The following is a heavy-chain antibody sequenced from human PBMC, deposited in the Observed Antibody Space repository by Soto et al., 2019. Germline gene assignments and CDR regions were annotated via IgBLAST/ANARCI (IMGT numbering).Heavy chain of an antibody. D-gene: IGHD3-10*01. CDR3: PRFYDSGSYPYDY. CDR1: GYTFTTYG. V-gene: IGHV1-18*01. J-gene: IGHJ4*02. CDR2: ISAYNGNT. Sequence: QVQLVQSGAEVKKPGASVEDYCKASGYTFTTYGISWVRQAPGQGLEWMGWISAYNGNTNYAHNLQGRVTMTTGTSTSTAYFEVRSLGSAATVVYSWPRFYDSGSYPYDYCAQGTLVTFSA.